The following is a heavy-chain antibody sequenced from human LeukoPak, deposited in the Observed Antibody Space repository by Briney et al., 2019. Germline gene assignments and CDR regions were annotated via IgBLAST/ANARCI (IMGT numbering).Heavy chain of an antibody. CDR3: ARTGPGIAAGTFYHMDV. D-gene: IGHD6-13*01. V-gene: IGHV4-34*01. J-gene: IGHJ6*03. CDR1: GGSFSGYY. CDR2: INHSGST. Sequence: SETLSLTCAVYGGSFSGYYWSWIRQPPGKGLEWIGEINHSGSTNYKPSLKSRVTISVDTSKNQFSLKLSSVTAADTAVYYCARTGPGIAAGTFYHMDVWGKGTTVTVSS.